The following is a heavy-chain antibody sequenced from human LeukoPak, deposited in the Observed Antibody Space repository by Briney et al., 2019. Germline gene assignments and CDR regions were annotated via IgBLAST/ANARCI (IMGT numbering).Heavy chain of an antibody. CDR3: VRWGLGKGEAFDI. Sequence: PGGSLRLSCAASGFSFSSYWMHWVRQVPGKGLVWVSRINSDGSNTNYADSVKGRFTISRGNAKNTLYVQMNSLRAEDTAVYYCVRWGLGKGEAFDIWGQGTMVTVSS. CDR1: GFSFSSYW. J-gene: IGHJ3*02. V-gene: IGHV3-74*01. D-gene: IGHD3-10*01. CDR2: INSDGSNT.